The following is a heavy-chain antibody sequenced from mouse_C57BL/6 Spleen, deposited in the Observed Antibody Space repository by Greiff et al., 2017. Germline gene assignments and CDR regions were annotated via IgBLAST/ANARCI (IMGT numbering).Heavy chain of an antibody. CDR1: GFSLTSYG. CDR2: IWNGGST. D-gene: IGHD1-1*01. Sequence: LQESGPGLVQPSQSLSITCTVSGFSLTSYGVHWVRQSPGKGLEWLGVIWNGGSTDYNAAFISRLSISKDNSKSQVFFKMNSLQADDTAIYYCARKGYYGGFDVWGTGTTVTVSS. V-gene: IGHV2-2*01. J-gene: IGHJ1*03. CDR3: ARKGYYGGFDV.